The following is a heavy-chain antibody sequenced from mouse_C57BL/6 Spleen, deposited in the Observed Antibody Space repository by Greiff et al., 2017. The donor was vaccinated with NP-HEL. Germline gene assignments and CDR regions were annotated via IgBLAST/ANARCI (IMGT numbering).Heavy chain of an antibody. V-gene: IGHV1-82*01. D-gene: IGHD1-1*01. Sequence: VQLQQSGPELVKPGASVKISCKASGYAFRSSWMNWVKQRPGKGLEWIGRIYPGDGDTNYNGKFQGKATLTADKSSSTAYMQLISLTSEDYAVYYCARGGNYGAMDYWGQGTSVTVSS. J-gene: IGHJ4*01. CDR3: ARGGNYGAMDY. CDR2: IYPGDGDT. CDR1: GYAFRSSW.